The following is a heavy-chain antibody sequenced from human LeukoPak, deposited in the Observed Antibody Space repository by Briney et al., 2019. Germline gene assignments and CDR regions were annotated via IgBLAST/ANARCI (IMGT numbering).Heavy chain of an antibody. CDR2: VYDSGTA. CDR1: GDSITSYY. Sequence: SETLSLTCTVSGDSITSYYWSWIRQPPGKVLEWIGHVYDSGTATYNPSPKSRVAISVDSSKNQFSLKLTSVSAAATTVYYCARHSFRGIFWAQVFDPWGQGTLVIVSS. J-gene: IGHJ5*02. CDR3: ARHSFRGIFWAQVFDP. V-gene: IGHV4-59*08. D-gene: IGHD3-16*01.